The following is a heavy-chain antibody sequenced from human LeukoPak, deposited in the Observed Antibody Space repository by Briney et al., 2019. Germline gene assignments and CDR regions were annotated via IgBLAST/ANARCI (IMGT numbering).Heavy chain of an antibody. J-gene: IGHJ4*02. CDR2: IKSKTDGGTT. Sequence: GGSLRLSCVASGFTFSNYWMTWVRQAPGKGLEWVGRIKSKTDGGTTDYAAPVKGRFTISRDDSKNTLYLQMNSLKTEDTAVYYCTTGGVGATVGPEFDYWGQGTLVTVSS. CDR1: GFTFSNYW. V-gene: IGHV3-15*01. D-gene: IGHD1-26*01. CDR3: TTGGVGATVGPEFDY.